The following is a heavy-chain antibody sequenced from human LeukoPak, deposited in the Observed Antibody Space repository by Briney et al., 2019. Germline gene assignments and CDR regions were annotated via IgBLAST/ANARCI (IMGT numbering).Heavy chain of an antibody. V-gene: IGHV3-11*04. D-gene: IGHD6-13*01. J-gene: IGHJ4*02. CDR2: ISSDGSPD. CDR3: ARESWYRFEC. CDR1: GFFFSDYY. Sequence: PGGSLRLSCAASGFFFSDYYMSWIRQTPGKGLEWIAYISSDGSPDHYADSVKGRFTISGDTAQNSVHLQMNNLRVGDTAIYYCARESWYRFECWGQGTVGTVSS.